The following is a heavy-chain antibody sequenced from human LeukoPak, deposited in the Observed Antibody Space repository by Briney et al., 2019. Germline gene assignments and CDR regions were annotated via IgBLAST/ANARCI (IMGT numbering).Heavy chain of an antibody. D-gene: IGHD2-2*01. J-gene: IGHJ4*02. CDR3: ARSQGYQLPFDY. Sequence: GGSLRLSCVASGFTFSGYWMSWVRQAPGKGLEWVANIKQDGSEIYYVDSVKGRFTISRDNAKNSLYLQMNSLRAEDTAVYYCARSQGYQLPFDYWGQGTLVTVSS. V-gene: IGHV3-7*03. CDR2: IKQDGSEI. CDR1: GFTFSGYW.